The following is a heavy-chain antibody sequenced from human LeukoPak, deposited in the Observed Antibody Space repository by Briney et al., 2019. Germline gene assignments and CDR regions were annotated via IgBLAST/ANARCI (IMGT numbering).Heavy chain of an antibody. CDR1: GYTFTGYY. V-gene: IGHV1-2*02. CDR3: ARGEGSSSSSSSPYYYYYYMDV. J-gene: IGHJ6*03. D-gene: IGHD6-6*01. CDR2: INPNSSGT. Sequence: GASVKVSCKASGYTFTGYYMHWVRQAPGQGLEWMGWINPNSSGTNYAQKFQGRVTMTRDTSISTAYMELSRLRSDDTAVYYCARGEGSSSSSSSPYYYYYYMDVWGKGTTVTVSS.